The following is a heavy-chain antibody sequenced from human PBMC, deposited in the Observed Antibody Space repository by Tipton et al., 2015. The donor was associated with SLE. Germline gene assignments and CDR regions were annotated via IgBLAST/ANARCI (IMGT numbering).Heavy chain of an antibody. CDR3: ARGGALAAAGVYYYYGMDV. V-gene: IGHV4-59*01. J-gene: IGHJ6*02. CDR1: GGSISSYY. D-gene: IGHD6-13*01. Sequence: LRLSCTVSGGSISSYYWSWIRQPPGKGLEWIGYIYYSGSTDYNPSLKSRVTISVDTSKNQFSLKLNSVTAADTAVYYCARGGALAAAGVYYYYGMDVWGQGTTVTVSS. CDR2: IYYSGST.